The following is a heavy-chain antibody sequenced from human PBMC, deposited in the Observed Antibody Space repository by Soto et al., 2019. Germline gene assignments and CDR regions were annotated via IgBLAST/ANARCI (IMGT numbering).Heavy chain of an antibody. CDR3: ARDRELRYSDLGTPRAKYYYYGMDV. D-gene: IGHD3-9*01. CDR2: IYYSGST. CDR1: GGSVSSGSYY. V-gene: IGHV4-61*01. Sequence: QVQLQESGPGLVKPSETLSLTCTVSGGSVSSGSYYWSWIRQPPGKGLEWIGYIYYSGSTNYNPSLTSRDTISVDTSKHQFSLKMSSVTAADTAVYYWARDRELRYSDLGTPRAKYYYYGMDVWGQGTTVTVSS. J-gene: IGHJ6*02.